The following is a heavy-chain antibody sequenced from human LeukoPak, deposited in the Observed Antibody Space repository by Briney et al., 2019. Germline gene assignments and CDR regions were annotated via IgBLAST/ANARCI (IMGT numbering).Heavy chain of an antibody. CDR3: ATARSLRYYYGMDV. D-gene: IGHD3-9*01. CDR1: GGSISSGDYY. CDR2: IYYSGST. Sequence: SQTLSLTCTVSGGSISSGDYYWSWIRQPPGMGLEWIGYIYYSGSTYYNPSLKSRVTISVDTSKNQFSLKLSSVTAADTAVYYCATARSLRYYYGMDVWGQGTTVTVSS. J-gene: IGHJ6*02. V-gene: IGHV4-30-4*01.